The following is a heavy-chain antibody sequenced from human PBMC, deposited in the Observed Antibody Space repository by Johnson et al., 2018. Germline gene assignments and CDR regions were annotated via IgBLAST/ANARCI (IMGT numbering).Heavy chain of an antibody. V-gene: IGHV3-9*01. CDR1: GFAFDDSA. D-gene: IGHD1-1*01. J-gene: IGHJ3*02. CDR2: ISWNSIRE. Sequence: VQLVQSGGGSVQPGRSXRLSCTASGFAFDDSAMHWVRQAPGKGLEWVAGISWNSIREDYADSVKGRFTISRDNDKNPLYLQMNSLRPDDTALYYCTKDAGWKVGFDIWGQGTMVTVSS. CDR3: TKDAGWKVGFDI.